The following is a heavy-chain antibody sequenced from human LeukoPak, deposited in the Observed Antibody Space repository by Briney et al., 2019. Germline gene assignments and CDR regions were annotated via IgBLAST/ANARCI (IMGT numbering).Heavy chain of an antibody. CDR3: ARVQYQLLFGWFDP. CDR1: GYTFTGYY. D-gene: IGHD2-2*01. J-gene: IGHJ5*02. Sequence: ASVKDSCKASGYTFTGYYMHWVRQAPGQGLEWMGWINPNSGGTNYAQKFQGRVTMTRDTSISTAYMELSRLRSDDTAVYYCARVQYQLLFGWFDPWGQGTLVTVSS. V-gene: IGHV1-2*02. CDR2: INPNSGGT.